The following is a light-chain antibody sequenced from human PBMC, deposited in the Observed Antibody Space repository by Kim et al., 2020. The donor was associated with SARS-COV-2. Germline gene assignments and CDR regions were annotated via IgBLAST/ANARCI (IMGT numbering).Light chain of an antibody. J-gene: IGLJ2*01. CDR3: YSAGE. CDR1: VLPKTY. Sequence: GDVLPKTYVRWFQQKPGQAPVLVIYKDSDRPPGIPERFSGSSSGTTVTLTVSGAQVEDEADYYCYSAGEFGGGTQLTVL. V-gene: IGLV3-27*01. CDR2: KDS.